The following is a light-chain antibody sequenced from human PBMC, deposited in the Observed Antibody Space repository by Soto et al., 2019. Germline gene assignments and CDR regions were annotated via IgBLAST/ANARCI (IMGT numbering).Light chain of an antibody. CDR2: KAS. CDR3: QQYKSYPRT. CDR1: ESISGW. Sequence: DIQMTQSPYTLSASVGDRVTITCRSSESISGWLAWYQQKPGKAPKLVIFKASTLESGVPSRFSGSGSGTEFTLSISSLQPDDFATYYCQQYKSYPRTFGQGNKVEIK. J-gene: IGKJ1*01. V-gene: IGKV1-5*03.